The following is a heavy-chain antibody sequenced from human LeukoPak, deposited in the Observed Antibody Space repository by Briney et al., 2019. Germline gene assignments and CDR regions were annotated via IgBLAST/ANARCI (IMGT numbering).Heavy chain of an antibody. CDR1: GYTFTSYG. V-gene: IGHV1-3*01. CDR2: INGGNGNT. D-gene: IGHD2-8*01. CDR3: ARVISDCTNFNCFKGYFDY. Sequence: VSVKVSCKASGYTFTSYGISWVRQAPGQGLEWVGWINGGNGNTKYSQKFQARVTITRDTSANTAYMELSSLGSEDTTIYYCARVISDCTNFNCFKGYFDYWGQGTPVTVSS. J-gene: IGHJ4*01.